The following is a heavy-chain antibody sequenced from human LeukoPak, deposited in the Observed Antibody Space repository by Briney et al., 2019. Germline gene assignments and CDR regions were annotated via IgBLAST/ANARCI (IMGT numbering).Heavy chain of an antibody. CDR3: ARDKQLVRRPGPIDY. J-gene: IGHJ4*02. Sequence: GASVKVSCKASGYTFTGYYMLWVRQAPGQGLEWMGRINPNSGGTNYAQKFQGSVTMTRDTSISTAYMELSRLRSDDTAVYYCARDKQLVRRPGPIDYWGQGTLVTVSS. CDR2: INPNSGGT. CDR1: GYTFTGYY. D-gene: IGHD6-6*01. V-gene: IGHV1-2*06.